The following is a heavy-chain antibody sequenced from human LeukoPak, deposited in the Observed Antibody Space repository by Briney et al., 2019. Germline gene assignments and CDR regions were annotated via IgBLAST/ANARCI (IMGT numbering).Heavy chain of an antibody. D-gene: IGHD1-1*01. CDR1: GGSVSSGSYY. Sequence: SETLSLTCTVSGGSVSSGSYYWSWIRQPPGKGLEWIGYIYYSGSTNYNPSLKSRVTISVDTSKNQFSLKLSSVTAADTAVYYCARRGGSNWNDVSYFDYWGLGTLVTVSS. CDR2: IYYSGST. V-gene: IGHV4-61*01. J-gene: IGHJ4*02. CDR3: ARRGGSNWNDVSYFDY.